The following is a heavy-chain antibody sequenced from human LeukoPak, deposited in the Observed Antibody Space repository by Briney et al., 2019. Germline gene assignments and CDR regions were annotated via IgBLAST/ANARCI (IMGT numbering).Heavy chain of an antibody. CDR3: AKAGRIVVVVAAAVDY. D-gene: IGHD2-15*01. Sequence: GGSLRLSCAASGFTFSSYAMSWVRQAPGKGLEWVSAISGSGGSTYYADSVKGRFTISRDNSKNTLYLQMYSLRAEDTAVYYCAKAGRIVVVVAAAVDYWGQGTLVTVSS. J-gene: IGHJ4*02. CDR1: GFTFSSYA. CDR2: ISGSGGST. V-gene: IGHV3-23*01.